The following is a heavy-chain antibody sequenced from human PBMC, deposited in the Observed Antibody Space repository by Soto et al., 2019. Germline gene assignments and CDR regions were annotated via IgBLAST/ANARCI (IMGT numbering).Heavy chain of an antibody. CDR2: INAGNGNT. D-gene: IGHD6-13*01. CDR3: ATAATPISNSSSWYSSGWFDP. Sequence: GASVKVSCKASGYTFTSYAMHWVRQAPGQRLEWMGWINAGNGNTKYSQKFQGRVTITRDTSASTAYMELSSLRSEDTAVYYCATAATPISNSSSWYSSGWFDPWGQGTLVTVS. J-gene: IGHJ5*02. CDR1: GYTFTSYA. V-gene: IGHV1-3*01.